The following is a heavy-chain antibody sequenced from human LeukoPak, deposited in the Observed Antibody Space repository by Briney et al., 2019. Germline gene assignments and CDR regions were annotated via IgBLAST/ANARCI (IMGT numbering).Heavy chain of an antibody. CDR3: ARGDCGIDCPKYNWFYP. J-gene: IGHJ5*02. V-gene: IGHV4-39*07. D-gene: IGHD2-21*02. Sequence: PLETLSLTCTVSGGSISSSSYYWGWIRQPPGKGLEWIGSIHYSGSTDYNPSLKSRVTISVDTSKNQFSLKLTSVTAADTAVYYCARGDCGIDCPKYNWFYPWGQGTLVTVSS. CDR1: GGSISSSSYY. CDR2: IHYSGST.